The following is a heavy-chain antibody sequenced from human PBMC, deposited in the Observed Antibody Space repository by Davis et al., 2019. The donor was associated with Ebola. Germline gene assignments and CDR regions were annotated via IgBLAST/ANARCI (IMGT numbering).Heavy chain of an antibody. D-gene: IGHD1-26*01. CDR1: GGSISSSSYY. CDR2: IYYSGST. CDR3: ARHIVGAFDY. V-gene: IGHV4-39*01. Sequence: PSETLSLTCTVSGGSISSSSYYWGWIRQPPGKGLEWIGSIYYSGSTYYNPSLKSRVTISVDTSKNQFSRKLSSVTAADTAVYYCARHIVGAFDYWGQGTLVTVSS. J-gene: IGHJ4*02.